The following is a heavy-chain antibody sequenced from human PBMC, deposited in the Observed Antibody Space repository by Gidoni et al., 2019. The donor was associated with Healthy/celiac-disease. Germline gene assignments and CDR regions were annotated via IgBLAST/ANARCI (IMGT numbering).Heavy chain of an antibody. D-gene: IGHD1-1*01. CDR1: GYTLTGYY. Sequence: QAQLVQSGAEVKKPGASVQVSCKASGYTLTGYYMHWVRQAPGQGLEWMGWINPNSGGTNYAKKFQGRVTITRDTSISKAYMELSRLRSDDTAVYYCARDVPERWFDAFDIWGQGTMVTVSS. CDR3: ARDVPERWFDAFDI. J-gene: IGHJ3*02. V-gene: IGHV1-2*02. CDR2: INPNSGGT.